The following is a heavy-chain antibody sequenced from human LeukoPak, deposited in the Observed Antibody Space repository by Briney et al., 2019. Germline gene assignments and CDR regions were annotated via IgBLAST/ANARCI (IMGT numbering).Heavy chain of an antibody. CDR3: AREARYDIVATGLYDY. D-gene: IGHD5-12*01. CDR1: GGSIISDNYY. CDR2: IYTSGST. Sequence: SETLSLTCTVSGGSIISDNYYWSWIRQPAGRGLEWIGRIYTSGSTNYNPSLKSRVTISVDKSKNQFSLKLSSVTAADTAVYYCAREARYDIVATGLYDYWGQGTLVTVSS. V-gene: IGHV4-61*02. J-gene: IGHJ4*02.